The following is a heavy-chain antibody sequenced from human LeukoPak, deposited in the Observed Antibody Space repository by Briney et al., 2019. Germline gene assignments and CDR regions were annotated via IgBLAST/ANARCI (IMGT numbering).Heavy chain of an antibody. D-gene: IGHD3-16*01. CDR1: GFTVSINY. J-gene: IGHJ4*02. CDR3: ARGESSSYDY. CDR2: ICSGSNT. Sequence: GGSLRLSSAASGFTVSINYMSWVRQAPGKGLEWVSVICSGSNTYYADSVKGRFTISRDNSKNTVYLQMNSLRAEDTAVYYCARGESSSYDYWGQGTLVTVSS. V-gene: IGHV3-53*01.